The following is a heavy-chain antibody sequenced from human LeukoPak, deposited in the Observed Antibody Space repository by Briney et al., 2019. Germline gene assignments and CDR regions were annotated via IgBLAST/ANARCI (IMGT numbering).Heavy chain of an antibody. D-gene: IGHD5-24*01. V-gene: IGHV3-21*01. CDR3: ARSVGYNFYYFDY. J-gene: IGHJ4*02. CDR2: ISSSSSYI. Sequence: PGGSLRLSCAASGFTFSSYSMNWVRQAPGKGLEWVSSISSSSSYIYYADSVKGRFTISRDNAKNSLYLQMNGLRAEDTAVYYCARSVGYNFYYFDYWGQGTLVTVSS. CDR1: GFTFSSYS.